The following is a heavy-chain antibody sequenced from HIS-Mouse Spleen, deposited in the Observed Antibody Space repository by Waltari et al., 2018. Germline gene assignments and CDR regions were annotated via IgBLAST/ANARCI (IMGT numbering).Heavy chain of an antibody. V-gene: IGHV3-9*01. D-gene: IGHD5-12*01. CDR1: GFTFDDYA. Sequence: EVQLVESGGGLVQPGRSLRLSCAASGFTFDDYAMHWVRQAPGKGLEWVSGISWNSGSIGYADSVKGRFTISRDNAKNSLYLQMNSLRAEDTALYYCAKDGEMATNYFYYWGQGTLVTVSS. J-gene: IGHJ4*02. CDR3: AKDGEMATNYFYY. CDR2: ISWNSGSI.